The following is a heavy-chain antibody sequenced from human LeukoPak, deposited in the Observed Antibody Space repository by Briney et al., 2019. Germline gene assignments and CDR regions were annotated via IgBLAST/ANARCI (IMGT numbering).Heavy chain of an antibody. J-gene: IGHJ3*02. CDR3: ASAGPDYGDYVDWLLGAFDI. CDR2: ISGSGSPI. D-gene: IGHD4-17*01. V-gene: IGHV3-48*03. CDR1: GFTFSSYE. Sequence: GGSLRLSCAASGFTFSSYEMNWVRQAPGNGLEWVSYISGSGSPIYYADSVKGRFTISRDNAKNSLYLQMNSLRAEDTAVYYCASAGPDYGDYVDWLLGAFDIWGQGTLVTVSS.